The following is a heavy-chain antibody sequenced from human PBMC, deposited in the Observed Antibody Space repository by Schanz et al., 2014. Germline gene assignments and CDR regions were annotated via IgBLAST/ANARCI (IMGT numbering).Heavy chain of an antibody. CDR3: ARHLPGGYNNHGWFDP. Sequence: QVQLQESGPGLVKPSETLSLTCTVSGGSIRGYYCSWIRQPPGKGLEWIGYVHSSGSTNYNSSLKSRVTIPVDTPKTQFSLKLSSVTAADTAVYYCARHLPGGYNNHGWFDPWGQGTLVTVSS. D-gene: IGHD4-4*01. CDR2: VHSSGST. V-gene: IGHV4-59*08. CDR1: GGSIRGYY. J-gene: IGHJ5*02.